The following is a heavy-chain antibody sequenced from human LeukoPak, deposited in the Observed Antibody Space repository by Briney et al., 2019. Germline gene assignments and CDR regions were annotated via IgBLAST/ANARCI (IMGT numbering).Heavy chain of an antibody. CDR1: GDSVSSRNYY. CDR3: ARLTKRSGNYFDY. D-gene: IGHD1-1*01. CDR2: IYYGGNT. J-gene: IGHJ4*02. Sequence: SETLSLTCAVSGDSVSSRNYYWSWIRQPPGKGLEWFGYIYYGGNTNYNPSLQSRVTISVDTSKSQFSLKLSSVTAADTAVYYCARLTKRSGNYFDYWGQGTLVTVSS. V-gene: IGHV4-61*01.